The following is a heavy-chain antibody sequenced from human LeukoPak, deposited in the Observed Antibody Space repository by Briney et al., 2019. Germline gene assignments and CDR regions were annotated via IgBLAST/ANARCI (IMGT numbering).Heavy chain of an antibody. CDR1: GGTFSSYA. V-gene: IGHV1-2*02. D-gene: IGHD3-22*01. CDR3: ARDVFVVITDELFDY. Sequence: ASVKVSCKASGGTFSSYAISWVRQAPGQGLEWMGWINPNSGGTNYAQKFQGRVTMTRDTSISTAYMELSRLRSDDTAVYYCARDVFVVITDELFDYWGQGTLVTVSS. CDR2: INPNSGGT. J-gene: IGHJ4*02.